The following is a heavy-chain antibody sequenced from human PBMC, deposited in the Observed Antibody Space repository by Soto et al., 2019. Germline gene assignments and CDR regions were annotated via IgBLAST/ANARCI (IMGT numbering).Heavy chain of an antibody. CDR1: GFTFSSYA. CDR3: AKDPRIAAAGKSRRKGPYYYYYMDV. Sequence: EVQLLESGGGLVQPGGSLRLSCAASGFTFSSYAMSWVRQAPGKGLEWVSAISGSGGSTYYADSVKGRFTISRDNSKNTLYLQMNSLRAEDTAVYYCAKDPRIAAAGKSRRKGPYYYYYMDVWGKGTTVTVSS. CDR2: ISGSGGST. D-gene: IGHD6-13*01. J-gene: IGHJ6*03. V-gene: IGHV3-23*01.